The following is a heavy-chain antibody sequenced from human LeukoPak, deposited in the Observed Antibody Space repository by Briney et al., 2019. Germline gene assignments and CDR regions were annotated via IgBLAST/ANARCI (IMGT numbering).Heavy chain of an antibody. CDR2: ISPSGGST. V-gene: IGHV1-46*01. CDR1: GYTFTSNY. Sequence: ASVKDSCKAFGYTFTSNYMHWVRQAPGQGPEWMGVISPSGGSTTYAQKFQGRVTMTRNTSISTAYMELSSLRSEDTAVYYCARHDSRGVDYWGQGTLVTVSS. CDR3: ARHDSRGVDY. J-gene: IGHJ4*02. D-gene: IGHD3-22*01.